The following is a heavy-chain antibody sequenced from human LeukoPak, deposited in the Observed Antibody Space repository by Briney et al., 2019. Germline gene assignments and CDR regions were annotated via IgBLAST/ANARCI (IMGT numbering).Heavy chain of an antibody. Sequence: GGSLRLSCAASGFTFSSYGMHWVRQAPGKGLEWVAVLWYDGSNKYYADSVKGRFTISRDNSKNTLYLQMNSLRAEDTAVYYCARERGGYSGYDPLDYWGQGTLVTVS. CDR3: ARERGGYSGYDPLDY. D-gene: IGHD5-12*01. V-gene: IGHV3-33*01. CDR1: GFTFSSYG. J-gene: IGHJ4*02. CDR2: LWYDGSNK.